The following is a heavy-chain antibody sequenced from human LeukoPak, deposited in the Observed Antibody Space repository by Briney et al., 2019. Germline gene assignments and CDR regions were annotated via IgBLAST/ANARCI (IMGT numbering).Heavy chain of an antibody. CDR2: INSDGSST. CDR3: ARAPTYYYDRSENYMDV. D-gene: IGHD3-22*01. J-gene: IGHJ6*03. CDR1: GFTFSSYW. Sequence: GGSLRLSCAASGFTFSSYWMHWVRQAPGKGLVWVSRINSDGSSTSYADSVKGRFTISRDNAKNTLYLQMNSLRAEATAVYYCARAPTYYYDRSENYMDVWGKGTTVTVSS. V-gene: IGHV3-74*01.